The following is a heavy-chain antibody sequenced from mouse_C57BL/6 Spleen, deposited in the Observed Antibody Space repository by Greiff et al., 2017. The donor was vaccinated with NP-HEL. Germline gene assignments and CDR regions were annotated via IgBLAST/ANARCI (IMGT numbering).Heavy chain of an antibody. D-gene: IGHD2-3*01. J-gene: IGHJ2*01. Sequence: DVQLVESGGGLVQPGGSLKLSCAASGFTFSDYYMYWVRQTPEKRLEWVAYISNGGGSTYYPDTVKGRFTISRDNAKNTLYLQMSRLKSEDTAMYYCARQADGYYYFDYWGQGTTLTVSS. CDR3: ARQADGYYYFDY. CDR1: GFTFSDYY. CDR2: ISNGGGST. V-gene: IGHV5-12*01.